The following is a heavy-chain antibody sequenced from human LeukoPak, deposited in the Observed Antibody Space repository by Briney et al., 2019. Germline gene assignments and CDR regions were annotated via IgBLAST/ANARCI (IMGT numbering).Heavy chain of an antibody. CDR1: GYSVTSYW. V-gene: IGHV5-51*01. CDR3: ARSYSSSSWFDY. D-gene: IGHD6-6*01. Sequence: GQSLQICCKGSGYSVTSYWIGWVRQMPGKGLEWMGIIYPGDSDTRYSPSFQGQVTISADKSISTAYLQWSSLKASDTAMYYCARSYSSSSWFDYWGQGTLVTVSS. J-gene: IGHJ5*01. CDR2: IYPGDSDT.